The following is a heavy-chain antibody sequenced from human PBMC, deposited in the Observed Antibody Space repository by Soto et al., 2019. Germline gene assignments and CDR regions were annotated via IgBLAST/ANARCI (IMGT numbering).Heavy chain of an antibody. J-gene: IGHJ4*02. V-gene: IGHV1-18*01. D-gene: IGHD3-3*01. CDR3: ARDGNQRFLEWLNDFDY. CDR1: GYTFTSYG. CDR2: ISAYNGNT. Sequence: GASVKVSCKASGYTFTSYGISWVRQAPGQGLEWMGWISAYNGNTNYAQKLQGRVTMTTDTSTSTAYMELRSLRSDDTAVYYCARDGNQRFLEWLNDFDYWGQGTLVTVSS.